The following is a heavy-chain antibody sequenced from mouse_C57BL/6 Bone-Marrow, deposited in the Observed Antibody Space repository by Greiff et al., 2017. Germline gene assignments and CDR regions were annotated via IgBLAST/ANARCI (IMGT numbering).Heavy chain of an antibody. CDR1: GYTFTSYW. J-gene: IGHJ2*01. D-gene: IGHD1-1*01. Sequence: QVQLQQPGAELVKPGASVKLSCKASGYTFTSYWMQWVKQRPGQGLEWIGEIDPSDSYTNYNQKFKGKATLTVDTSSSTAYMQLSSLTSEDSAVYYCARGIGFITTVVARDYWGQGTTLTVSS. CDR3: ARGIGFITTVVARDY. V-gene: IGHV1-50*01. CDR2: IDPSDSYT.